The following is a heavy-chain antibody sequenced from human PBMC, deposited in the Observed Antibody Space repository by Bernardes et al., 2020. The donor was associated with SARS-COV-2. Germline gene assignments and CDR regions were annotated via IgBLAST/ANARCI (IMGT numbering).Heavy chain of an antibody. Sequence: GGSLRLSCAASGFTFDSFGMHWVRQAPGKGLEWVAVIWYDGSNKYYADSAKGRFTISRDNSKNTLYLQMNSLRAEDTAVYYCARDQWRPDYYYGLDVWGQGTKVTVS. D-gene: IGHD6-19*01. CDR3: ARDQWRPDYYYGLDV. V-gene: IGHV3-33*01. CDR2: IWYDGSNK. CDR1: GFTFDSFG. J-gene: IGHJ6*02.